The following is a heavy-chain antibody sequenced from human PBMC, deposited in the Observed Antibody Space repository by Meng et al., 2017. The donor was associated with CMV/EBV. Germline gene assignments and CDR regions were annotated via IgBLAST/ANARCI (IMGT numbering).Heavy chain of an antibody. CDR3: AREGVGCSSTSCFPSSGMDV. Sequence: SETLSLTCAVYGGSFSGYYWSWIRQPPGKGLEWIGEINHSGSTNYNPSRKSRVTISVDTSKNQFSLKLSSVTAADTAVYYCAREGVGCSSTSCFPSSGMDVWGQGTTVTVSS. V-gene: IGHV4-34*01. J-gene: IGHJ6*02. CDR1: GGSFSGYY. CDR2: INHSGST. D-gene: IGHD2-2*01.